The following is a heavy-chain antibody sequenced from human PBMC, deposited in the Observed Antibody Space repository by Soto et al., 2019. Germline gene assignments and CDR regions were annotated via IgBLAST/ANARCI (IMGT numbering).Heavy chain of an antibody. CDR1: GFTFSSYA. J-gene: IGHJ4*02. Sequence: PGGSLRLCCAASGFTFSSYAMSWVRQAPGKGLEWVSGISGSGGSTYYADSVKGRFTISRDNSKNTLYLQMNSLRAEDTAVYYCAKNYDSSGYHLLVAYWGQGTLVTVSS. CDR2: ISGSGGST. CDR3: AKNYDSSGYHLLVAY. D-gene: IGHD3-22*01. V-gene: IGHV3-23*01.